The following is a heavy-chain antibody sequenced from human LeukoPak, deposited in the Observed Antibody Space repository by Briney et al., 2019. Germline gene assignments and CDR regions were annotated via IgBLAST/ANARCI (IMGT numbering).Heavy chain of an antibody. CDR2: INHSGST. CDR3: ARASRWYSSSWYFDY. D-gene: IGHD6-13*01. J-gene: IGHJ4*02. Sequence: PSETLPLTCAVYGGSFSGYYCSWIRQPPGEGLEWIGEINHSGSTNYNPSLKSRVTISVDTSKNQFSLKLSSVTAADTAVYYCARASRWYSSSWYFDYWGQGTLVTVSS. V-gene: IGHV4-34*01. CDR1: GGSFSGYY.